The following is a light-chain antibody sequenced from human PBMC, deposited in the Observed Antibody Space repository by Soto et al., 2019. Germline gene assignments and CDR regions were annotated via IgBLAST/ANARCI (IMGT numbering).Light chain of an antibody. CDR2: HAS. CDR3: QQYNTYPWT. CDR1: QSVSSW. V-gene: IGKV1-5*01. Sequence: DIQITQSPSTLSASVGDRVTITCRASQSVSSWLAWYQQKPGKAPKLLISHASSLENGVPSRFSGSGSGTEFTLTISSLQPDELGTYYCQQYNTYPWTFGQGTRLEIK. J-gene: IGKJ5*01.